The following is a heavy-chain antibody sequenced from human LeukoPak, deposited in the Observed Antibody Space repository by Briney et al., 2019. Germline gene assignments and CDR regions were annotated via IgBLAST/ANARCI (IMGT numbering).Heavy chain of an antibody. D-gene: IGHD6-19*01. Sequence: GGSLRLSCAASGFTFSSYWMNWVRQAPGKGLEWVASIGQDGSENYYVDSVKGRFTISRDSAKNSLYLQMNSLRLEDTAVYYCATGGGWYFDYWGQGALITASS. J-gene: IGHJ4*02. CDR1: GFTFSSYW. CDR3: ATGGGWYFDY. CDR2: IGQDGSEN. V-gene: IGHV3-7*01.